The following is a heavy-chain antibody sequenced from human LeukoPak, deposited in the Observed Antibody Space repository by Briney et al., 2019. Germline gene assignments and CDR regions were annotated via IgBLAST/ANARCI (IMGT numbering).Heavy chain of an antibody. D-gene: IGHD3-22*01. CDR2: IYYSGST. J-gene: IGHJ4*02. V-gene: IGHV4-59*01. Sequence: SETLSLTCTVSGGSLSRYYWSWLRQPPGKGLEGIGYIYYSGSTNYNPSLKSRVTISVDTSKNQFSLKLSSVTAADTAVYYCARLPYYYDSSGYYYFDYWGQGTLVTVSS. CDR1: GGSLSRYY. CDR3: ARLPYYYDSSGYYYFDY.